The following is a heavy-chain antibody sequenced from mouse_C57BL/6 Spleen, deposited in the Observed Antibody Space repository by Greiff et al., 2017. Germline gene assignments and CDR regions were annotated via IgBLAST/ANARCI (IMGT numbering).Heavy chain of an antibody. J-gene: IGHJ2*01. CDR2: INPNYGTT. CDR1: GYSFTDYN. CDR3: ARWDYGSSYEGYYFDY. Sequence: VQLKESGPELVKPGASVKISCKASGYSFTDYNMNWVKQSNGKSLEWIGVINPNYGTTSYNQKFKGKATLTVDQSSSTAYMQLNSLTSEDSAVYYCARWDYGSSYEGYYFDYWGQGTTLTVSS. D-gene: IGHD1-1*01. V-gene: IGHV1-39*01.